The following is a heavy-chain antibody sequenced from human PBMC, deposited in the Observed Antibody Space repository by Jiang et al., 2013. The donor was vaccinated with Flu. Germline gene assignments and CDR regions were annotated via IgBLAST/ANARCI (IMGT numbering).Heavy chain of an antibody. J-gene: IGHJ4*02. CDR1: GDSVSSSSAA. CDR3: ARDRWPSGSYYEAGFDY. D-gene: IGHD1-26*01. CDR2: TYYRSKWYT. Sequence: QTLSLTCAISGDSVSSSSAAWNWIRQSPSRGLEWLGRTYYRSKWYTDYAESVKGRITINPDTSKNQFSLQLNSVTPEDTAVYYCARDRWPSGSYYEAGFDYWGQGILVTVSS. V-gene: IGHV6-1*01.